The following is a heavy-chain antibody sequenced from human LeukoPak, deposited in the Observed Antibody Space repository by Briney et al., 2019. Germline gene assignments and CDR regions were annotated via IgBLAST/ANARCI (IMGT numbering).Heavy chain of an antibody. CDR2: ISYDGNNK. V-gene: IGHV3-30*03. CDR3: AREGRDGYNFNY. J-gene: IGHJ4*02. D-gene: IGHD5-24*01. CDR1: GFTFSSYG. Sequence: PGRSLRLSCTASGFTFSSYGMHWVRQAPGKGLEWVAVISYDGNNKYYTDSVKGRFTISRDTSKNTLYLQMNSLRAEDRAVYYCAREGRDGYNFNYWGQGTLVTVSS.